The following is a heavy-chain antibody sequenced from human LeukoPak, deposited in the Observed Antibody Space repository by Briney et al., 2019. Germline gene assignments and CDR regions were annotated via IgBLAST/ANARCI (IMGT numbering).Heavy chain of an antibody. J-gene: IGHJ4*02. Sequence: ASVKVSCKASGYTFTGYYMHWVRQAPGQGLEWMGWINPNSGGTNYAQKFQGRVTTTRDTSISTAYMELSRLRSDDTAVYYCARDREPWFGERYFDYWGQGTLVTVSS. CDR2: INPNSGGT. CDR1: GYTFTGYY. CDR3: ARDREPWFGERYFDY. V-gene: IGHV1-2*02. D-gene: IGHD3-10*01.